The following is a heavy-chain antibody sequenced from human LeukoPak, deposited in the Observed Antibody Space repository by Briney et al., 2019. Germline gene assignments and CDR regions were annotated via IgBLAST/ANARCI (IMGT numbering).Heavy chain of an antibody. V-gene: IGHV4-34*01. D-gene: IGHD3-22*01. Sequence: PSETLSLTCAVYGGSFSGYYWSWIRQPPGKGLEWIGEINHSGSTNYNPSLKSRVTISVDTSKNQFSLKLSSVTAADTAVYYCARLYYSGYFNWFDPWGQGTLVTVSS. CDR3: ARLYYSGYFNWFDP. J-gene: IGHJ5*02. CDR2: INHSGST. CDR1: GGSFSGYY.